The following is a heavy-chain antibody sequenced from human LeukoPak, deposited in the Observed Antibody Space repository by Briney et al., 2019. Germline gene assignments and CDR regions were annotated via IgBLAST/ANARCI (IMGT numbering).Heavy chain of an antibody. J-gene: IGHJ3*02. Sequence: ASPKVSCKPSVYTPTGYYVHRVRQAPGQGGEWMGWIKANSGGTNYAQKFQGRVTMTSDTSISTDYMELSRLRSDDTGVYYCAIARWELRTRGAFDIWGQGTIVTVSS. CDR3: AIARWELRTRGAFDI. CDR2: IKANSGGT. V-gene: IGHV1-2*02. D-gene: IGHD1-26*01. CDR1: VYTPTGYY.